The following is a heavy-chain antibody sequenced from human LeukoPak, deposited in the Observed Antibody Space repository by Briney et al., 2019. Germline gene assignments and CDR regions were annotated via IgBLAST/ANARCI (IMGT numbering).Heavy chain of an antibody. CDR2: IYYSGST. J-gene: IGHJ5*02. CDR3: AREGGGSFSRGWFDP. Sequence: PSETLSLTCTVSGGSISSGGFSWSWIRQPPGKGLEWIGYIYYSGSTNYNPFLKSRVTISVDTSNNQFSLRLSSLTAADTAVYYCAREGGGSFSRGWFDPWGQGTLVSVSS. V-gene: IGHV4-30-4*07. CDR1: GGSISSGGFS. D-gene: IGHD1-26*01.